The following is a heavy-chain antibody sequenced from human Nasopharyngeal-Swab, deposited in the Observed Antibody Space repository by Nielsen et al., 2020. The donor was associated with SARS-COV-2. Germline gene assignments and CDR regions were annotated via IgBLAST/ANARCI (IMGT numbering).Heavy chain of an antibody. CDR1: GFTFSSYS. V-gene: IGHV3-21*01. Sequence: GESLKISCAASGFTFSSYSMNWVRQAPGKGLEWVSSISSSSSYIYYADSVKGRFTISRDNAKNSLYLQMNSLRAEDTAVYYCARDKLGGGLGYYYGMDFWGQGTTVTVSS. CDR3: ARDKLGGGLGYYYGMDF. D-gene: IGHD1-26*01. J-gene: IGHJ6*02. CDR2: ISSSSSYI.